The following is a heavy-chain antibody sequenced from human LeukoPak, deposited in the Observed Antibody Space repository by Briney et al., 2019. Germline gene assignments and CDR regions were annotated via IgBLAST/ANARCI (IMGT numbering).Heavy chain of an antibody. CDR2: IYPYSGDT. J-gene: IGHJ3*02. CDR3: ARDRNSGSSLDI. D-gene: IGHD6-6*01. CDR1: GYTFTGYY. Sequence: GSVKVSCKASGYTFTGYYIHWVRQAPGQGVEWMGWIYPYSGDTNYAQNFQGRVTMTRDTSISTAYMELSSLKSDDTAVYYCARDRNSGSSLDIWGQGTMLTVSS. V-gene: IGHV1-2*02.